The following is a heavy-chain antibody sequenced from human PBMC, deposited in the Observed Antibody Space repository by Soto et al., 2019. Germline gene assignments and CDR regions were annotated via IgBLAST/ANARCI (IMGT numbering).Heavy chain of an antibody. Sequence: GRSLRRSCGSSGFNFANYDMGWVRKAPGKGPEWVSGISGTGRRTYYADSVRGRFSISRDNSKNTVDLQINSLRAEDTAVYYCAKVANVGVVVEYFDHWGQGSLVTVSS. D-gene: IGHD3-3*01. J-gene: IGHJ4*02. CDR2: ISGTGRRT. CDR3: AKVANVGVVVEYFDH. V-gene: IGHV3-23*01. CDR1: GFNFANYD.